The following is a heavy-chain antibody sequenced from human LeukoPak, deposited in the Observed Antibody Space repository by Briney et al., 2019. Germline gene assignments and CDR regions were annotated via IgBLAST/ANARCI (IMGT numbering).Heavy chain of an antibody. J-gene: IGHJ4*02. Sequence: GESLKISCKGSGYSFTSYWISWVRQMPGKGLEWMGIIYPGDSDTRYSPSFQGQVTISADKSISTAYLQWSSLKASDTAMYYCARHPSGCSGGTCYSDYWGQGTLVTVSS. V-gene: IGHV5-51*01. CDR2: IYPGDSDT. D-gene: IGHD2-15*01. CDR3: ARHPSGCSGGTCYSDY. CDR1: GYSFTSYW.